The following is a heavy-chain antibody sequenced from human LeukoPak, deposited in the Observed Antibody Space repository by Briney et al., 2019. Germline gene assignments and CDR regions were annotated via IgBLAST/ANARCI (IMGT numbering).Heavy chain of an antibody. D-gene: IGHD3-10*01. CDR3: ARDRNYYGSGSYYRSTDYYGMDV. V-gene: IGHV3-21*01. Sequence: PGGSLRLSCAASGFTFSSYSMNWVRQAPGKGLEWVSSISSSSSYIYYADSVKGRFTISGDNAKNSLYLQMNSLRAEDTAVYYCARDRNYYGSGSYYRSTDYYGMDVWGQGTTVTVSS. CDR2: ISSSSSYI. J-gene: IGHJ6*02. CDR1: GFTFSSYS.